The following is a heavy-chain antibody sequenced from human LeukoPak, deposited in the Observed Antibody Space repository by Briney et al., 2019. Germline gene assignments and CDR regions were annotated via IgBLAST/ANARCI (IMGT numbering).Heavy chain of an antibody. V-gene: IGHV4-31*03. CDR3: ARLGNCSGGSCYRWLDP. CDR2: IYYSGTT. Sequence: SETLSLTCTVSVDSINTGAYYWSWIRQYPGKGLEWIGYIYYSGTTYYNPSLKSRLTISVDSSRKQFSLTLTSVTAADTAIYYCARLGNCSGGSCYRWLDPWGQGTLVTVSS. J-gene: IGHJ5*02. D-gene: IGHD2-15*01. CDR1: VDSINTGAYY.